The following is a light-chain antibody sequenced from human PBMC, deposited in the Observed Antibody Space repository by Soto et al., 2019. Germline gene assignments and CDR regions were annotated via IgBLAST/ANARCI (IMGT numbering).Light chain of an antibody. Sequence: EIVLTQSPGTLSLSPGERATLSCRASHSVSSSYLAWYQQKPGQAPRLLIYVASSRATGIPDRFSGSGSGTDFTLTISRLEPEDFAVYYCQQYGSSPPWTFGQGTKVEIK. J-gene: IGKJ1*01. CDR3: QQYGSSPPWT. CDR1: HSVSSSY. CDR2: VAS. V-gene: IGKV3-20*01.